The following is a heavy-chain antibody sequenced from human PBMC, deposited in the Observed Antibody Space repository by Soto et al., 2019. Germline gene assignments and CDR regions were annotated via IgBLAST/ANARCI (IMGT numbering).Heavy chain of an antibody. V-gene: IGHV1-69*12. CDR3: ASPAELKLRPPSN. CDR1: GGSFSSYA. CDR2: IIPIFGTA. D-gene: IGHD1-7*01. Sequence: QVQLVQSGAEVKKPGSSVKVSCKASGGSFSSYAISWVRQAPGQGLEWMGGIIPIFGTANYAQKFQGRVTITADESTSTAYLELSSLRSEDTAVYYCASPAELKLRPPSNLGQGTLVTVSS. J-gene: IGHJ4*02.